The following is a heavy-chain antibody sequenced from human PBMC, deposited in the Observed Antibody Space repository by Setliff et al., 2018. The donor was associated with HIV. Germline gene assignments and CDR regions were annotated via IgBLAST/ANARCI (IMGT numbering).Heavy chain of an antibody. D-gene: IGHD4-4*01. Sequence: SVKVSCKASGGTFSSYAISWVRQAPGQGLEGMGGIIPIFGTANYAQKFQGRVTITADESTSTAYMELSSLRSEDTAVYYCAPIDPFPHDYSNSSFDYWGQGTLVTVSS. V-gene: IGHV1-69*13. CDR3: APIDPFPHDYSNSSFDY. J-gene: IGHJ4*02. CDR2: IIPIFGTA. CDR1: GGTFSSYA.